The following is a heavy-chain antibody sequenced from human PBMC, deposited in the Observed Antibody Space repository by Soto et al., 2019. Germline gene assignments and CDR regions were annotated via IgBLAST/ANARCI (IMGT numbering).Heavy chain of an antibody. V-gene: IGHV2-5*02. J-gene: IGHJ5*01. D-gene: IGHD1-26*01. CDR3: AHRVFSSAWHVGWFDS. Sequence: QITLKESGPTLVEPTQTLTLTCSFSGFSLTNSGVGVGWFRQAPGKALECLGIIYWDNDRRYNPSLKTRLTITKDTSKNQVVVSMTDREPVDTDTYYCAHRVFSSAWHVGWFDSWGQVTPVTVS. CDR2: IYWDNDR. CDR1: GFSLTNSGVG.